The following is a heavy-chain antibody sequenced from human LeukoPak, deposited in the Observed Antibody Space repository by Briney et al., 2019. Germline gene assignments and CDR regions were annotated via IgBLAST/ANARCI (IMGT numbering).Heavy chain of an antibody. V-gene: IGHV4-59*08. CDR3: ARHDVVPAIRRGFDF. J-gene: IGHJ4*02. CDR1: GGSVSGYY. CDR2: IFYSGTT. Sequence: SETLSLTCTVSGGSVSGYYWSWIRRPPGRGLEWIGYIFYSGTTLYSPSLKSRVTMSVDTSENQFSLKLSSVTAADTAVYYCARHDVVPAIRRGFDFWGQGILVTVSS. D-gene: IGHD2-21*02.